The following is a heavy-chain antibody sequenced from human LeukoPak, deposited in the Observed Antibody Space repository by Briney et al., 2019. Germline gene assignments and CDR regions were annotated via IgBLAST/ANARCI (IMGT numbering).Heavy chain of an antibody. CDR3: ARVLGNDLHIDY. CDR1: GGSISSYY. J-gene: IGHJ4*02. Sequence: PSETLSFTCTVSGGSISSYYWSWIRQPPGKGLEWIGYIYYSGSTNYNPSLKSRVTISVDTSKNQFSLKLSSVTAADTAVYYCARVLGNDLHIDYWGQGTLVTVSS. CDR2: IYYSGST. D-gene: IGHD1-1*01. V-gene: IGHV4-59*01.